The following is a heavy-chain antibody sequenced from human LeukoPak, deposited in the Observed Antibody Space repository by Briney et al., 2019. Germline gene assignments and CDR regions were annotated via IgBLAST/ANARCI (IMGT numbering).Heavy chain of an antibody. J-gene: IGHJ4*02. D-gene: IGHD3-3*01. CDR3: ARDRDFLSRNYRRDFDY. CDR1: GYIFTTYT. CDR2: INTNTGNP. Sequence: ASVKVSCKASGYIFTTYTINWVRQAPGQGLEWMGWINTNTGNPTYAQGFAGRFVFSLDTSVTTAYLQINSLKAEDTAVYYCARDRDFLSRNYRRDFDYWGQGTLVTVSP. V-gene: IGHV7-4-1*02.